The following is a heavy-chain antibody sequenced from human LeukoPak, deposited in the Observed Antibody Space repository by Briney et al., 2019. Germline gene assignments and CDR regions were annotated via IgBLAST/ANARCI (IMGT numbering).Heavy chain of an antibody. Sequence: NSSETLSLTCTVSGGSISSYYWSWIRQPPGKGLEWIGYIYYSGSTNYNPSLKSRVTISVDASKNQFSLKVSSVTAADTAVYYCARGTVGATYFDYWSQGTLVTVSS. D-gene: IGHD1-26*01. CDR3: ARGTVGATYFDY. V-gene: IGHV4-59*12. CDR1: GGSISSYY. CDR2: IYYSGST. J-gene: IGHJ4*02.